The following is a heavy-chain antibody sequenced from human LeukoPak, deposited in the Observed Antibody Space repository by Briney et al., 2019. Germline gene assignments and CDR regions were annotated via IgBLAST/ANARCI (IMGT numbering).Heavy chain of an antibody. Sequence: GASVKVSCKASGYTFTSYGISWVRQAPGQGLEWMGWISAYNGNTNYAQKLQGRVTMTTDTSTSTAYMELRSLRPDDTAVYYCAREAEGYSSGWYDYWGQGTLVTVSS. CDR2: ISAYNGNT. CDR1: GYTFTSYG. J-gene: IGHJ4*02. V-gene: IGHV1-18*01. CDR3: AREAEGYSSGWYDY. D-gene: IGHD6-19*01.